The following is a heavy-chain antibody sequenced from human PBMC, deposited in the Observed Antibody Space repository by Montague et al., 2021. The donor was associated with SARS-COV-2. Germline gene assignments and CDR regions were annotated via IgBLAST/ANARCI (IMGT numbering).Heavy chain of an antibody. J-gene: IGHJ4*02. CDR1: GFIFSNYA. V-gene: IGHV3-23*01. CDR2: ITGSGRDT. CDR3: AKGVILSGWRSDFDY. Sequence: SLRLSCAASGFIFSNYAMSWVRQAPGKGLEWVSVITGSGRDTYYADSVKGRFAISRDNFKNTLYLQINNLRAEDTATYYCAKGVILSGWRSDFDYWGQGTLVTVSS. D-gene: IGHD6-19*01.